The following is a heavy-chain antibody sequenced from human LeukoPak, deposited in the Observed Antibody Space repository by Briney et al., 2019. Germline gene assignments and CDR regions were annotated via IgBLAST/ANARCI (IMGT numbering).Heavy chain of an antibody. CDR3: ATRDYCSSTSCFPYYYYYYMDV. D-gene: IGHD2-2*01. Sequence: GGSLRLSCAASGFTFSDYYMSWIRQAPGKGLEWVSYISSSGCTIYYADSVKGRFTISRDNAKNSLYLQMNSLRAEDTAVYYCATRDYCSSTSCFPYYYYYYMDVWGKGTTVTVSS. CDR2: ISSSGCTI. V-gene: IGHV3-11*01. CDR1: GFTFSDYY. J-gene: IGHJ6*03.